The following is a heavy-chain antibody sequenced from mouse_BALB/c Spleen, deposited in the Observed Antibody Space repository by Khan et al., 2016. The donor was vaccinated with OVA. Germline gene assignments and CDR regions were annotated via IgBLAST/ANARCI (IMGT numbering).Heavy chain of an antibody. J-gene: IGHJ1*03. CDR2: INYSGST. V-gene: IGHV3-8*02. CDR3: ATNYYGNSNWYFDV. D-gene: IGHD1-1*01. Sequence: VQLQESGPSLVNPSQTLSLTCSVSGDSITSGYWNWIRKFPGNKLEYMGYINYSGSTYYNPSLKSRISITRDTSKNQTYLQLISVTTEDTATYFCATNYYGNSNWYFDVWGTGTTVTVSS. CDR1: GDSITSGY.